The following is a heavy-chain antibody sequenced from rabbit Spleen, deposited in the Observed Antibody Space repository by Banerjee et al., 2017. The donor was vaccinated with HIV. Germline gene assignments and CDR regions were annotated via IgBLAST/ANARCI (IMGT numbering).Heavy chain of an antibody. V-gene: IGHV1S40*01. CDR3: ARNYVNAFEP. Sequence: QSLEESGGDLVKPGASLTLTCTASGVSFSSNHYMCWVRQAPGKGLEWIACIEGGSSTFSYFASWAKGRFTCSKASSTTVTLQMTSLTAADTATYFCARNYVNAFEPWGPGTLVTVS. CDR2: IEGGSSTFS. CDR1: GVSFSSNHY. J-gene: IGHJ2*01. D-gene: IGHD1-1*01.